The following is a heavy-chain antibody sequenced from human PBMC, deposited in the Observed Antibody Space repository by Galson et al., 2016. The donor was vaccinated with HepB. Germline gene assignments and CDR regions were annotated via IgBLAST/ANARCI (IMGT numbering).Heavy chain of an antibody. CDR3: AKGVAGKGFDY. D-gene: IGHD6-19*01. CDR2: IYGGGST. J-gene: IGHJ4*02. V-gene: IGHV3-53*01. CDR1: GLIISTNY. Sequence: SLRLSCAVSGLIISTNYMSWVRQAPGSGLEWVSVIYGGGSTYYADSVKGRFTISRDNSKNTLYPQMNSLRAEDTAVYYCAKGVAGKGFDYWGQGTLVTVSS.